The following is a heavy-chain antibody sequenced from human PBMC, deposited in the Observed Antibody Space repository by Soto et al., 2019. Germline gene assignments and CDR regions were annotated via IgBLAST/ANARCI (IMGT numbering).Heavy chain of an antibody. CDR1: GFSFSTYG. D-gene: IGHD3-22*01. V-gene: IGHV3-30*18. J-gene: IGHJ2*01. CDR3: ANVPISGYIRVVFDF. CDR2: ISHDGGNE. Sequence: QVHLEESGGGVVQPGRSLRLSCAASGFSFSTYGMHWVRQAPGKGVEWVAVISHDGGNEYYADSVKGRFTISRDSSKNPVYLLLRHVIYKDTDVYHCANVPISGYIRVVFDFWGLGTRVIVPS.